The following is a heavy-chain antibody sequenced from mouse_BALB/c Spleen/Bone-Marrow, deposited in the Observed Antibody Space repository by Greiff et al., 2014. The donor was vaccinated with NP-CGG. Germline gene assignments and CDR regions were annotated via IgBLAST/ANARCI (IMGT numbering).Heavy chain of an antibody. CDR3: ARQDYYGSSPHWYFDV. V-gene: IGHV5-9-3*01. Sequence: EVQLVESGGGLVKPGGSLKLSCAASGFTFSSYAMSWVRQTPEKRLEWVATISSGGSYTYYADSVKGRFTISRDTAKNTLYLQMSSLRSEDTAMYYCARQDYYGSSPHWYFDVWGAGATVTASS. D-gene: IGHD1-1*01. J-gene: IGHJ1*01. CDR2: ISSGGSYT. CDR1: GFTFSSYA.